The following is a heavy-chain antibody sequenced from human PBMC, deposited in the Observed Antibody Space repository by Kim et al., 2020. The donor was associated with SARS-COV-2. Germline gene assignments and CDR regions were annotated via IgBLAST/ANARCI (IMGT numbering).Heavy chain of an antibody. J-gene: IGHJ4*02. D-gene: IGHD6-13*01. Sequence: KYYADSVKGRFTISRDNSKKTLYLQMNSLRAEDTAVYFCARGSSWYYFDYWGQETLVTVSS. CDR3: ARGSSWYYFDY. V-gene: IGHV3-30*03. CDR2: K.